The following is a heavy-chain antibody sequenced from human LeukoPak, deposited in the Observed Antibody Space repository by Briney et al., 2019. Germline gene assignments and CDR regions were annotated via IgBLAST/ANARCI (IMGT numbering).Heavy chain of an antibody. V-gene: IGHV3-30-3*01. CDR1: GFTFSSYA. D-gene: IGHD6-13*01. J-gene: IGHJ4*02. CDR3: VIAAIDTESSFDY. Sequence: QPGGSLRLSCAASGFTFSSYAMHWVRQAPGKGLEWVAVISYDGSNKYYADSVKGRFTISRDNAKNTLYLQMNSLRAEDTAVYYCVIAAIDTESSFDYWGQGTLVTVSS. CDR2: ISYDGSNK.